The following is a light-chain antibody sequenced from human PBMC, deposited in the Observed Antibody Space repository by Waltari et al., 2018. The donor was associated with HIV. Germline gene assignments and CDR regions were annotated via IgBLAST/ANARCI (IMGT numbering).Light chain of an antibody. Sequence: QPALTQPPSVSGSPGQSVTISCTGTESDVGRYSRFSWYQQPPGTAPKLILYEVSNRPSGVPDRFSGSKSGNMASLTISGLLPEDEALYYCISYTTRTTGVFGSGTEVTVL. CDR1: ESDVGRYSR. CDR2: EVS. J-gene: IGLJ1*01. CDR3: ISYTTRTTGV. V-gene: IGLV2-18*02.